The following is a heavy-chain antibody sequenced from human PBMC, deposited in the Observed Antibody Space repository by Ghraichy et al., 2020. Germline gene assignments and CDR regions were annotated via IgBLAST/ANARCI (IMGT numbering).Heavy chain of an antibody. J-gene: IGHJ4*02. V-gene: IGHV3-30*02. CDR3: AKDWGADYYDRFDY. CDR1: GFTFSSYG. Sequence: GGSLRLSCAASGFTFSSYGMHWVRQAPGKGLEWVAFIRYDGSNKYYADSVKGRFTISRDNSKNTLYLQMNSLRAEDTAVYYCAKDWGADYYDRFDYWGQGTLVTVSS. D-gene: IGHD3-22*01. CDR2: IRYDGSNK.